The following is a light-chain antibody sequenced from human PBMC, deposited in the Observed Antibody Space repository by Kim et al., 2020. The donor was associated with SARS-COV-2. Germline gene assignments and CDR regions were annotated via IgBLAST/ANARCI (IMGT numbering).Light chain of an antibody. J-gene: IGKJ5*01. CDR3: HQCYTTPT. Sequence: IHLTQSPSSLSASEGDRVTITCRASQNINNLLNWYQHTPGKAPKLLISTASNLQSGVPSRFSGSGSGTDFTLTINSLQPEDFATYYCHQCYTTPTFGQGTRLEIK. V-gene: IGKV1-39*01. CDR2: TAS. CDR1: QNINNL.